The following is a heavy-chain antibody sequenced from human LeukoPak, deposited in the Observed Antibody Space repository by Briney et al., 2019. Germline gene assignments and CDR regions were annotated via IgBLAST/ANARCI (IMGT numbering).Heavy chain of an antibody. J-gene: IGHJ4*02. CDR2: VTSGSGENT. D-gene: IGHD6-6*01. Sequence: PGGSLRLSCAASGFTFASYSMSWVRQAPGRGLEWVSGVTSGSGENTFYADSVKGRFTISRDNSKNTLYLQMNSLRVDDTAVYYCVKGGSSSSEGGWGQGTLVTVSS. V-gene: IGHV3-23*01. CDR1: GFTFASYS. CDR3: VKGGSSSSEGG.